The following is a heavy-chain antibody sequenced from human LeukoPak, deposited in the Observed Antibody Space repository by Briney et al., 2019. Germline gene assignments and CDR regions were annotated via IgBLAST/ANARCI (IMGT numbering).Heavy chain of an antibody. Sequence: SVKVSCKASGGTFSSYAISWVRQAPGQGLEWMGRIIPIFGTANYAQKFQGRVTITTDESTSTAYMELSSLTSEDTAVYYCARPRIVGADDAFDIWGQGTMVTVSS. J-gene: IGHJ3*02. CDR2: IIPIFGTA. D-gene: IGHD1-26*01. CDR1: GGTFSSYA. V-gene: IGHV1-69*05. CDR3: ARPRIVGADDAFDI.